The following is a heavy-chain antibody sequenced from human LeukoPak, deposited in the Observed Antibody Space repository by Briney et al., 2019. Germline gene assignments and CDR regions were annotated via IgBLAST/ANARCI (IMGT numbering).Heavy chain of an antibody. CDR1: GFTFDDYG. D-gene: IGHD6-19*01. Sequence: GGSLRLSCAASGFTFDDYGMSWVRQAPGKGLEWVSGINWNGGSTGYADSVKGRFTISRDNAKNSLYLQMNSLRAEDTALYYCARGYSSGWCEDSPFGYWGQGTLVTVSS. V-gene: IGHV3-20*04. CDR2: INWNGGST. CDR3: ARGYSSGWCEDSPFGY. J-gene: IGHJ4*02.